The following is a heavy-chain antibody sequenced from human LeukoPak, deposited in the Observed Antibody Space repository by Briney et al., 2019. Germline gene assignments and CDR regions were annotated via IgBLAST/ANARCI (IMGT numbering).Heavy chain of an antibody. D-gene: IGHD6-6*01. V-gene: IGHV1-46*01. CDR2: INPSGGGT. CDR3: ARDRSLVWYTTSSPGDY. Sequence: ASVKVSCKPSGYTITSFYIHWVRQAPGQGLEWLGIINPSGGGTAYAQKFQGRVTLTRDMSTSTVYMELSSLRSEDTAVYYCARDRSLVWYTTSSPGDYWGQGTLVTVSS. CDR1: GYTITSFY. J-gene: IGHJ4*02.